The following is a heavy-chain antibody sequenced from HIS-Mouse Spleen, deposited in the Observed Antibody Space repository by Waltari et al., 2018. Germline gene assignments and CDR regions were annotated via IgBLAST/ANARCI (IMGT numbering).Heavy chain of an antibody. CDR1: GGTFSSYA. Sequence: QVQLVQSGAEVKKPGSSVKVSCKASGGTFSSYAISWVRQAPGQGLEWMGRTIAIRSIANYAQKIQGRVTITADKATSTAYMELSSLRSEDTAVYYCARHPEIAAAVGAFDIWGQGTMVTVSS. CDR3: ARHPEIAAAVGAFDI. V-gene: IGHV1-69*04. D-gene: IGHD6-13*01. J-gene: IGHJ3*02. CDR2: TIAIRSIA.